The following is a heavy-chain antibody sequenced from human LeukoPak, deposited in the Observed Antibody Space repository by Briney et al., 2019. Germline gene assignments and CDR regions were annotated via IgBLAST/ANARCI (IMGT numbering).Heavy chain of an antibody. J-gene: IGHJ4*02. CDR2: TYYRSKWYN. CDR1: GDSVSSNSAA. CDR3: ARLSRYSSSWYRGRKGYYFDY. D-gene: IGHD6-13*01. Sequence: SQTLSLTCAISGDSVSSNSAAWNWIRQSPSRGLEWLGRTYYRSKWYNDYAVSVKSRITINPDTSKNQFSLQLNSVTPEDTAVYSCARLSRYSSSWYRGRKGYYFDYWGQGTLVTVSS. V-gene: IGHV6-1*01.